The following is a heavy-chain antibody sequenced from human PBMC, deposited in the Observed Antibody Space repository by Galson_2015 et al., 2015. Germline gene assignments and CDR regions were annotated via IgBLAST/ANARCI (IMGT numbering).Heavy chain of an antibody. CDR1: GYMFTSYY. CDR3: TRARQANWYFEF. J-gene: IGHJ2*01. D-gene: IGHD5-12*01. CDR2: INRNDDST. V-gene: IGHV1-46*01. Sequence: SVKVSCKASGYMFTSYYIHWVRQAPGQGLEWMGMINRNDDSTTYAQKFQGRVTMTRDTSTSTVYMELSSLRSDDTAVYYCTRARQANWYFEFWGRGTLVTAS.